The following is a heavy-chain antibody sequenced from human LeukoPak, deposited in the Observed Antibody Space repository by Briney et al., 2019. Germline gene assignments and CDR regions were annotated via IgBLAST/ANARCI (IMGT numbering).Heavy chain of an antibody. D-gene: IGHD3-10*01. Sequence: SETLSLTCTVSGGSISSSSYYWGWIRQPPGKGLEWIGSIYYSGSTYYNPSLKSRVTISVDTSKNQFSLKLSSVTAADTAVYYCARESRFDGAGAFDIWGQGTMVTVSS. CDR1: GGSISSSSYY. CDR2: IYYSGST. J-gene: IGHJ3*02. V-gene: IGHV4-39*07. CDR3: ARESRFDGAGAFDI.